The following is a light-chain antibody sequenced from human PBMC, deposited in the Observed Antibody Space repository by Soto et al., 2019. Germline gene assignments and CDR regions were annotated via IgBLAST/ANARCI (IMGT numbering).Light chain of an antibody. CDR3: QSYDSSLSGAYV. Sequence: HSLLTQTPSLPGAPGHRVTISCTGSISNIGAGYDVHWYQQLPGTAPKLLIYGNSNRPSGVPDRFSGSKSGTSASLAITGLQAEDEADYYCQSYDSSLSGAYVFGTWTKVTVL. J-gene: IGLJ1*01. CDR1: ISNIGAGYD. V-gene: IGLV1-40*01. CDR2: GNS.